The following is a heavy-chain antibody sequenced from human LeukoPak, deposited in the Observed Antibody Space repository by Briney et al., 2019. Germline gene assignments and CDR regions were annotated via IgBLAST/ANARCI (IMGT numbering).Heavy chain of an antibody. Sequence: SETLSLTRTVSGGSISSSSYYWGWIRQPPGKGLEWIGSINYSGSTYYNPSLKSRVTISVDTSKNQVSLKLNSVTAADTAVYYCTRLMYYDYVWGSYPLGPFDYWGQGTLVTVSS. V-gene: IGHV4-39*01. CDR2: INYSGST. J-gene: IGHJ4*02. CDR3: TRLMYYDYVWGSYPLGPFDY. CDR1: GGSISSSSYY. D-gene: IGHD3-16*01.